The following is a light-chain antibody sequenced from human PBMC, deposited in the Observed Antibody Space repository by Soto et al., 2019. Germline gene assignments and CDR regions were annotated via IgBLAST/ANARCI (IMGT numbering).Light chain of an antibody. Sequence: DIVLTQSPGTLSLSPGERATLSCRASQTVRSSSLAWYQQKPGQAPRLLIFGASTRAAGFPDRFSGSGSGTDFTLTISRLEPEDFAVYYCQQYVTSPFTFGPGTKVDIK. CDR2: GAS. CDR3: QQYVTSPFT. V-gene: IGKV3-20*01. J-gene: IGKJ3*01. CDR1: QTVRSSS.